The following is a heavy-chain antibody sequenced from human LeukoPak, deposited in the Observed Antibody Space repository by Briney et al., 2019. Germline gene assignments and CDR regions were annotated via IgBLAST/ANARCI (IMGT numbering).Heavy chain of an antibody. CDR3: ARQGIAAATGDY. CDR1: GGSFSGYY. CDR2: INHSGST. J-gene: IGHJ4*02. V-gene: IGHV4-34*01. Sequence: SETLSLTCAVYGGSFSGYYWSWIRQPPGKGLEWIGEINHSGSTNYNPSLRSRVTISVDTSKNQFSLKLSSVTAADTAVYYCARQGIAAATGDYWGQGTLVTVSS. D-gene: IGHD6-13*01.